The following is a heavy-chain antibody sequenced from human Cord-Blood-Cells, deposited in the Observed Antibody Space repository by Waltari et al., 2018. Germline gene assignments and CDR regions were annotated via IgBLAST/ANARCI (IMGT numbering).Heavy chain of an antibody. V-gene: IGHV1-2*06. CDR1: GYTFTVYY. Sequence: QVQLVQSGAEVKQPGASVKVSCKASGYTFTVYYMHWVRHAPGQGLEWMGRINPNSGGTNYAQKLQGRVTMTRDTSISTAYMELSRLRSDDTAVYYCAMTYCGGDCYSFDYWGQGTLVTVSS. CDR3: AMTYCGGDCYSFDY. CDR2: INPNSGGT. J-gene: IGHJ4*02. D-gene: IGHD2-21*01.